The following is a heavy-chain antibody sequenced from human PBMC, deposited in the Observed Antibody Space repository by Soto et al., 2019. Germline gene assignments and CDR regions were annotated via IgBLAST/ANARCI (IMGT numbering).Heavy chain of an antibody. Sequence: QVQLVQSGAEVKKPGSSVKVSCKASGGTFSSYAISWVRQAPGQGLEWMGGIIPIFGTANYAQKFQGRVTITADESTSTAYMELSRLRSEDKAVYYCAGEEEQGPYFDYWGQGTLVTVSS. J-gene: IGHJ4*02. CDR2: IIPIFGTA. D-gene: IGHD1-1*01. CDR3: AGEEEQGPYFDY. V-gene: IGHV1-69*01. CDR1: GGTFSSYA.